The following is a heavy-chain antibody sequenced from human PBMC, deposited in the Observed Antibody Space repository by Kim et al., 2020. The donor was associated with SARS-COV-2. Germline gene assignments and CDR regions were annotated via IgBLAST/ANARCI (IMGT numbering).Heavy chain of an antibody. Sequence: GGSLRLSCAASGFTFISYGMHWVRQAPGKGLEWVAVISYDGSNKYYADSVKGRFTISRDNSKNTLYLQMNSLRAEDTAVYYCARDYVVVANNWFDPWGQGTLVTVSS. V-gene: IGHV3-33*05. CDR3: ARDYVVVANNWFDP. D-gene: IGHD2-15*01. J-gene: IGHJ5*02. CDR1: GFTFISYG. CDR2: ISYDGSNK.